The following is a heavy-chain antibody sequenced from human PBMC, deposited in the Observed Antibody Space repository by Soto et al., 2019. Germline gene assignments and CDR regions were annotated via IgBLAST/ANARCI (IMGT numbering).Heavy chain of an antibody. V-gene: IGHV4-28*03. J-gene: IGHJ6*02. Sequence: QVQLQESGPGLVKPSDTLSLTCAVSGYSISSSNWWGWIRQPPGKGLEWIGYIYYSGSTYYKPSQKRRVTMSGDTAKNQFSLNLSSVTAVDTAVYYCARDTRRGGMDVWGQGTTVTVSS. CDR3: ARDTRRGGMDV. CDR2: IYYSGST. CDR1: GYSISSSNW.